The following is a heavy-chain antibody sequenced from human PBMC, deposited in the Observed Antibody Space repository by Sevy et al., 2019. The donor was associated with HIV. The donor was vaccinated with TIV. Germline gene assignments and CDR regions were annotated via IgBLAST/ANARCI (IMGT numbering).Heavy chain of an antibody. V-gene: IGHV3-30*18. CDR3: AKEVHSSGEGGDYYFDY. Sequence: GGSLRLSCAASGFTFSSYGMHWVRQAPGKGLEWVAVISYDGSNKYYADSVKGRFTISRNNSKNTLYLQMNSLRAEDTAVYYCAKEVHSSGEGGDYYFDYWGQGTLVTVSS. D-gene: IGHD6-19*01. J-gene: IGHJ4*02. CDR1: GFTFSSYG. CDR2: ISYDGSNK.